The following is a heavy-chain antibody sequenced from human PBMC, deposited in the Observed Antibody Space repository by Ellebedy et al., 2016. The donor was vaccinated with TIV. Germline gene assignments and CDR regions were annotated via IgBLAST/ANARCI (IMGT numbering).Heavy chain of an antibody. CDR3: ARQRYCSSTSCYHDHCGMDV. J-gene: IGHJ6*02. CDR1: GYSFRDYW. V-gene: IGHV5-51*01. Sequence: GESLKISXQASGYSFRDYWIVWVRQMPGKGLEWMGVIYPGDSETRYSPSFQGQVTISADKSISTAYLHWNSLKASDTAMYYCARQRYCSSTSCYHDHCGMDVWGQGTTVTVSS. D-gene: IGHD2-2*01. CDR2: IYPGDSET.